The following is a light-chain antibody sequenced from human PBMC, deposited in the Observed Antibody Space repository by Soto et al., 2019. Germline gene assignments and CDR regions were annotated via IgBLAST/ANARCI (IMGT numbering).Light chain of an antibody. CDR3: LARSDFI. Sequence: EIVLTQSPATLSLSPGERATLSCRASQSLDIYLAWYQQKPGQAPRLLIYDASIRSTGIPARFSGNVSGRDFCLSISRIEPEVFAFYYCLARSDFIFGGGTKVEMK. V-gene: IGKV3-11*02. J-gene: IGKJ4*01. CDR1: QSLDIY. CDR2: DAS.